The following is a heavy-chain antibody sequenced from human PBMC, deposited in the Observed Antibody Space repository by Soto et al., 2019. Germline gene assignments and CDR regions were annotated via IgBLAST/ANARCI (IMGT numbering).Heavy chain of an antibody. CDR2: ISYDGSNK. CDR1: GFTFSSYA. Sequence: QVQLVESGGGVVQPGRSLRLSCAASGFTFSSYAMHWVRQAPGKGLEWVAVISYDGSNKYYADSVKGRFTISRDNSKNTLYLQMNSLRAEDTAVYYCARDPGGTDFAEWTYDFAYWGKGTLVTVS. J-gene: IGHJ4*02. D-gene: IGHD3-3*01. V-gene: IGHV3-30-3*01. CDR3: ARDPGGTDFAEWTYDFAY.